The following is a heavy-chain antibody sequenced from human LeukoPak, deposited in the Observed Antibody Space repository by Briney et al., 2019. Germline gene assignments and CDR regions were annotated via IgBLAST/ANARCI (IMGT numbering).Heavy chain of an antibody. CDR1: GFTFSSYW. Sequence: GGSLRLSCAASGFTFSSYWMSWVRQAPGKGLEWVANIKQDGSEKYYVDSVKGRFTISRDNAKNSLYLQLNSLRAEDTAVYYCGTTVTTGRRYWGQGTLVTVSS. D-gene: IGHD4-17*01. V-gene: IGHV3-7*01. CDR2: IKQDGSEK. J-gene: IGHJ4*02. CDR3: GTTVTTGRRY.